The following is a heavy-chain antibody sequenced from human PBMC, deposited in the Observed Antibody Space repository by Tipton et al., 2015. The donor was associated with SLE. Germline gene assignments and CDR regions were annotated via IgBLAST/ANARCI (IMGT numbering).Heavy chain of an antibody. V-gene: IGHV3-48*01. Sequence: SLRLSCAASGFTFSSYSMNWVRQAPGKGLEWVSYISSSSSTIYYADSVKGRFTISRDNAKNTLYLQMNSLRAEDTAVYYCARDSIYDSRGYFDYWGQGTLVTVSS. CDR3: ARDSIYDSRGYFDY. J-gene: IGHJ4*02. D-gene: IGHD3-3*01. CDR2: ISSSSSTI. CDR1: GFTFSSYS.